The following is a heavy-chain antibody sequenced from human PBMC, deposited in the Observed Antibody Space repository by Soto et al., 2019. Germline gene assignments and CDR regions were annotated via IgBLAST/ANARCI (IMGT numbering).Heavy chain of an antibody. CDR2: SSPSLGIA. Sequence: QVQLVQSGAEVKKPGSSVKVSCKASGGTFSSYTISWGRQAPGQGREWMGRSSPSLGIANYAHKFQGRVKITADNVTSTDYMELRSLISEDTAAYYCAVRYSQVGSVSIDCWGQGAKVNVSS. CDR3: AVRYSQVGSVSIDC. CDR1: GGTFSSYT. J-gene: IGHJ4*02. V-gene: IGHV1-69*02. D-gene: IGHD1-26*01.